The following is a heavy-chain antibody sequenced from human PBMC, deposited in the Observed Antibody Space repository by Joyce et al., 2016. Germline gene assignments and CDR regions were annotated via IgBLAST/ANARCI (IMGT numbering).Heavy chain of an antibody. CDR3: ARVGRNVGDPHSDY. Sequence: QFQLVPSGAAVKKPGSSVKVSCKVSGGTFSTYSLIWIRQVPGQGLEWMGRVITVAGVTKHAHKFLNRLTISADKFTTTTYVERRSLTSEDTAVYYCARVGRNVGDPHSDYWGQGTLVTVSS. CDR1: GGTFSTYS. D-gene: IGHD3-16*01. J-gene: IGHJ4*02. V-gene: IGHV1-69*02. CDR2: VITVAGVT.